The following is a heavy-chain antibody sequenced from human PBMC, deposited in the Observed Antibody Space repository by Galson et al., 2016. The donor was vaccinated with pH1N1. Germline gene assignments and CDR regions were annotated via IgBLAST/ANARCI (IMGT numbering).Heavy chain of an antibody. J-gene: IGHJ4*02. CDR2: INPDSGDT. CDR1: GYTFTDKY. V-gene: IGHV1-2*06. D-gene: IGHD3-22*01. CDR3: ATSVEGSGSYYFDY. Sequence: ASGYTFTDKYLHWVRQAPGQGLEWMGRINPDSGDTRYTQKFQGRVTMTSDTSVTTAYMELTSVTYDDTAVYFCATSVEGSGSYYFDYWGQGTLVTVSS.